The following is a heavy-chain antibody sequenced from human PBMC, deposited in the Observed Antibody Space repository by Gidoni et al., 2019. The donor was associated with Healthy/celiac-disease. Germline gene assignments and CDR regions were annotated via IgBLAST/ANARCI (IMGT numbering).Heavy chain of an antibody. CDR3: ARVQRDILTGYYEFDY. CDR1: GFPSSSYS. D-gene: IGHD3-9*01. V-gene: IGHV3-21*01. J-gene: IGHJ4*02. CDR2: ISSSSSYI. Sequence: EVQLVESGGGLVKPGGAWRLSCAASGFPSSSYSMNWVRQAPGKGLGWVSSISSSSSYIYYADSVKGRFTISRDNAKNSLYLQMNSLRAEDTAVYYCARVQRDILTGYYEFDYWGQGTLVTVSS.